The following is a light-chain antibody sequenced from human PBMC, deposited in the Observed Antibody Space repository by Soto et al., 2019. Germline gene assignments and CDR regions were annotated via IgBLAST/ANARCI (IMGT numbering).Light chain of an antibody. CDR1: QSISSW. J-gene: IGKJ1*01. V-gene: IGKV1-5*03. CDR3: QQYKIYPRA. Sequence: DIQMTQSPSTLSASVGDRVTITCRASQSISSWLAWYQQKPGKAPRLLIYKAYSLESGFPSRVRGSGSGTEFTLTIRSVQPDVFATYSCQQYKIYPRAFGQGTKVEIK. CDR2: KAY.